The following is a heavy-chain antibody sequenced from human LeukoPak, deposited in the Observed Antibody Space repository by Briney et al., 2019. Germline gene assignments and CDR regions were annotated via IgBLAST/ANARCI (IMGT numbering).Heavy chain of an antibody. V-gene: IGHV3-23*01. CDR3: ARASLMVRGSFDY. D-gene: IGHD3-10*01. CDR1: GFTLSSYA. CDR2: ISGSGGST. J-gene: IGHJ4*02. Sequence: TGGSLRLSCAASGFTLSSYAMSWVRQAPGKGLEWVSAISGSGGSTYYTDSVKGRFTISRDNAKNSLYLQMNSLRAEDTAVYYCARASLMVRGSFDYWGQGTLVTVSS.